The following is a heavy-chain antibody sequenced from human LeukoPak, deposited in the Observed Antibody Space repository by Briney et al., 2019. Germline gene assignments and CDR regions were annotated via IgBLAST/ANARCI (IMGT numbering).Heavy chain of an antibody. CDR1: GGSFSGYY. Sequence: PSETLSLTXAVYGGSFSGYYWSWIRQPPGKGLEWIGEINHSGSTNYNPSLKSRVTISVDTSKNQFSLKLSSVTAADTAVYYCARGLIPQWLVPPYFDYWGQGTLVTVSS. CDR3: ARGLIPQWLVPPYFDY. CDR2: INHSGST. J-gene: IGHJ4*02. V-gene: IGHV4-34*01. D-gene: IGHD6-19*01.